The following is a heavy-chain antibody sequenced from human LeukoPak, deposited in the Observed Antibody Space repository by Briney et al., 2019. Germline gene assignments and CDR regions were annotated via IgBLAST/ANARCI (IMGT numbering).Heavy chain of an antibody. V-gene: IGHV3-23*01. CDR3: AGGGGGAGNDY. Sequence: PGGSLRLSCATSGFSFSSYAMSWVRQAPGKGLEWVSTIRTSGDITYYSDSVKGRFTISRDNSKSTLSLQMNSLRAEDTAVYYGAGGGGGAGNDYWGQGTLVTVSS. J-gene: IGHJ4*02. D-gene: IGHD3-16*01. CDR2: IRTSGDIT. CDR1: GFSFSSYA.